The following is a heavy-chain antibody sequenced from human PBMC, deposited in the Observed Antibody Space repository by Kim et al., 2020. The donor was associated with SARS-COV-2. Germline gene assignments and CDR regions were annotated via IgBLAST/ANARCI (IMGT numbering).Heavy chain of an antibody. J-gene: IGHJ6*02. D-gene: IGHD3-10*01. Sequence: PSLKSRVTISVDTSKNQFSLKLSSVTAADTAVYYCASFGARPGSYFMDVWGQGTTVTVSS. CDR3: ASFGARPGSYFMDV. V-gene: IGHV4-31*02.